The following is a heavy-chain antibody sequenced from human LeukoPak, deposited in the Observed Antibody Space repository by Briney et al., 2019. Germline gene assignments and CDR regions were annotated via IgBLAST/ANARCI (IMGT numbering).Heavy chain of an antibody. Sequence: GGSLRLSCAASGFTFSSYGMHWVRQAPGKGLEWVAVIWYDGSNKYYADSVKGRFTISRDNSKNTLYLQMNSLRVEDTAVYYCAKDFDPRLGELSLPVNWGQGTLVTVSS. J-gene: IGHJ4*02. CDR3: AKDFDPRLGELSLPVN. CDR1: GFTFSSYG. V-gene: IGHV3-33*06. CDR2: IWYDGSNK. D-gene: IGHD3-16*02.